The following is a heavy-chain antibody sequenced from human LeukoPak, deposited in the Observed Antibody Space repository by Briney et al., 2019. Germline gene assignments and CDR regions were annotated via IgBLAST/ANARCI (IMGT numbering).Heavy chain of an antibody. Sequence: PSETLSLTCTVSGGSISSYYWSWLRQPAGKGLEWIGRIYTSGSTNYNPSLKSRVTMSVDTSKNQFSLKLSSVTAADTAVYYCARDNLIAAAEFDYWGQGTLVTVSS. CDR1: GGSISSYY. V-gene: IGHV4-4*07. J-gene: IGHJ4*02. CDR2: IYTSGST. CDR3: ARDNLIAAAEFDY. D-gene: IGHD6-13*01.